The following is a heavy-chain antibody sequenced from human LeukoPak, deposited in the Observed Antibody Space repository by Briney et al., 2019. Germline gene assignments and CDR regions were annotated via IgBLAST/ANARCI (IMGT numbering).Heavy chain of an antibody. J-gene: IGHJ6*02. V-gene: IGHV4-59*01. CDR3: ARNYYDFWSGYYTDYYYGMDV. CDR1: GGSISSYY. D-gene: IGHD3-3*01. Sequence: PSETLSLTCTVSGGSISSYYWSWIRQPPGKGLEWIGYIYYSGSTNYNPPLKSRVTISVDTSKNQFSLRLSSVTAADTAVYYCARNYYDFWSGYYTDYYYGMDVWGQGTTVTVSS. CDR2: IYYSGST.